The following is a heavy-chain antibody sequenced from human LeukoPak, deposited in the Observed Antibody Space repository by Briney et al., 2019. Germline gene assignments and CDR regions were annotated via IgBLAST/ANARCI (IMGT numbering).Heavy chain of an antibody. CDR3: VRDKDGYNF. CDR1: GFTVNTYI. J-gene: IGHJ4*02. CDR2: LDTDEKIT. V-gene: IGHV3-74*01. Sequence: PGGSLRLSCAASGFTVNTYIMHWVRQAPGKGLVWVSRLDTDEKITTYADSVKGRFTISRDNAKNMLYLQMNSLRVEDTAVYYCVRDKDGYNFWSQGTLVTVSS. D-gene: IGHD5-24*01.